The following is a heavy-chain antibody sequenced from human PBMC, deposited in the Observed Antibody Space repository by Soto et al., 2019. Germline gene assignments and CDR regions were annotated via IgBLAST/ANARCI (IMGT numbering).Heavy chain of an antibody. V-gene: IGHV3-23*01. D-gene: IGHD3-10*01. CDR3: ARGHYYGSGSGGYYGMDV. J-gene: IGHJ6*02. CDR2: ISGSGGST. CDR1: GFTFSSYA. Sequence: EVQLLESGGGLVQPGGSLRLSCAASGFTFSSYAMSWVRQAPGKGLEWVSAISGSGGSTYYADSVKGRFTISRDNSKNTRYLQMNRLRAEDTAVYYCARGHYYGSGSGGYYGMDVWGQGTTVTVSS.